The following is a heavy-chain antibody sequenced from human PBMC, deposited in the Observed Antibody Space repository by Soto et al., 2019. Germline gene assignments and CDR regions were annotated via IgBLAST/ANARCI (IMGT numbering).Heavy chain of an antibody. Sequence: PLETHRLTCSVSGDSMRGYYWTWFRQPPGKGLEWVGYVYYTGSTKYNPSLKSRVTVSVDTSKKHFSLILSSVTAADTAVYYCARITKSPNSGYFDYWGQGALVTVSS. J-gene: IGHJ4*02. CDR2: VYYTGST. CDR1: GDSMRGYY. CDR3: ARITKSPNSGYFDY. V-gene: IGHV4-59*01. D-gene: IGHD7-27*01.